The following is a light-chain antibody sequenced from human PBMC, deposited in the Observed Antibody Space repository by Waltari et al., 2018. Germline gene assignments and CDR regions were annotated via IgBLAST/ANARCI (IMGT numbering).Light chain of an antibody. CDR2: ANY. J-gene: IGLJ3*02. CDR1: SSNIGINT. Sequence: QSVLTQPPLASGTPGQRVTISCSGNSSNIGINTVTWYQQLPGTAPKLLIYANYHRPSGVPDRFSASKSDTSASLAISGHQSDDEADDFCATWDDSLNGRVFGGGTKLAVL. CDR3: ATWDDSLNGRV. V-gene: IGLV1-44*01.